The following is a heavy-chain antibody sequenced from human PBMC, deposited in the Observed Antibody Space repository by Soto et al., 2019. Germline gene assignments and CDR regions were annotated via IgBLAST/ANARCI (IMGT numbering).Heavy chain of an antibody. CDR3: VKVWGKINYFDY. Sequence: GGTLRLSCSASGFTFSSYPMHWVRQAPGRGLEYVSAISSKGDKTYYADSVKGRFTISRDNSKNTLYLQMNNLRTEDTAVYYCVKVWGKINYFDYWGQGTLDTVSS. J-gene: IGHJ4*02. V-gene: IGHV3-64D*06. CDR1: GFTFSSYP. CDR2: ISSKGDKT. D-gene: IGHD3-16*01.